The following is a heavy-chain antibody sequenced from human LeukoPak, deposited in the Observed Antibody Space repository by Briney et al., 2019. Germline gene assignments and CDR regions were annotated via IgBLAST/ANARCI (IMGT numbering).Heavy chain of an antibody. V-gene: IGHV5-51*01. J-gene: IGHJ4*02. D-gene: IGHD4-23*01. Sequence: GESLKISCKGSGYRFTSYWIGWVRQMPGQGLEWMGIIYPGDSDTRYSPSFQGQVTISADKSISTAFLQWSSLRASDTAMYYCARLTTISEYRGYSARGGDYWGQGTLVTVSS. CDR3: ARLTTISEYRGYSARGGDY. CDR1: GYRFTSYW. CDR2: IYPGDSDT.